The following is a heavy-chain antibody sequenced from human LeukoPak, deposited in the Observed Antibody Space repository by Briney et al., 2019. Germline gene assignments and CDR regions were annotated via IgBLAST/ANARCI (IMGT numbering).Heavy chain of an antibody. CDR1: GYSISSGYY. J-gene: IGHJ5*02. V-gene: IGHV4-38-2*01. Sequence: SETLSLTCAVSGYSISSGYYWGWIRQPPGKGLEWIGSIYHSGSTYYNPSLKSRVAISVDTSKNQFPLKLSSVTAADTAVYYCARHPPSKWFDPWGQGTLITVSS. CDR2: IYHSGST. CDR3: ARHPPSKWFDP.